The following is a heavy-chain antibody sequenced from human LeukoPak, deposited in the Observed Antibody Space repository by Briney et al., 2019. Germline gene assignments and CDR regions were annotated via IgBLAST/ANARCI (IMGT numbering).Heavy chain of an antibody. Sequence: ASVKVSCKASGGTFSSYAISWVRQAPGQGLEWMGGIIPILGIANYAQKFQGRVTITADKSTSTAYMELSSLRSEDTAVYYCARAPSLYYDSSGYYGEAFDIWGQGTMVTVSS. CDR3: ARAPSLYYDSSGYYGEAFDI. CDR2: IIPILGIA. CDR1: GGTFSSYA. J-gene: IGHJ3*02. D-gene: IGHD3-22*01. V-gene: IGHV1-69*10.